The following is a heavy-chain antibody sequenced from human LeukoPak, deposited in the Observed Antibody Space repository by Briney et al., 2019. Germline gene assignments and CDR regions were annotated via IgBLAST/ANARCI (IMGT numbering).Heavy chain of an antibody. J-gene: IGHJ4*02. D-gene: IGHD1-7*01. CDR1: GGSISSYY. Sequence: SETLSLICTVSGGSISSYYWSWIRQPPGKGLEWIGYIYCSGSTDYNPSLKSRVTISVDTSKNQFSLKLSSVTAADTAVYYCARLGITGTLFDYWGQGTLVTVSS. CDR3: ARLGITGTLFDY. CDR2: IYCSGST. V-gene: IGHV4-59*01.